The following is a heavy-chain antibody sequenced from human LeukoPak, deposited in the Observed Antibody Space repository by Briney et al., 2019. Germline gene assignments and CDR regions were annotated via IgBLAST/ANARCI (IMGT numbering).Heavy chain of an antibody. Sequence: PGGSLRLSCAASGFTFSSYAMHWVRQAPGKGLEWVAVISYDGSNKYYADSVKGRFTISRDNSENTLYLQMNSLRAEDTAVYYCARAKDFSYYYGMDVWGQGTTVTVSS. CDR2: ISYDGSNK. J-gene: IGHJ6*02. V-gene: IGHV3-30-3*01. D-gene: IGHD3-3*01. CDR1: GFTFSSYA. CDR3: ARAKDFSYYYGMDV.